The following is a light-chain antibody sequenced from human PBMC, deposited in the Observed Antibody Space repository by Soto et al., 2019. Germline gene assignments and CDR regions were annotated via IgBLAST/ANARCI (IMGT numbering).Light chain of an antibody. J-gene: IGLJ1*01. CDR2: DVN. CDR3: SSYTSSSTHV. CDR1: SSDIGAFTF. Sequence: QSALTQPASVSGSPGQSITICCTGTSSDIGAFTFVSWYQQHTGKVPKLMIFDVNRRPSGVSDRFSGSKSGNTASLTIPGLQAEDEGDYYCSSYTSSSTHVFGSGTKLTVL. V-gene: IGLV2-14*03.